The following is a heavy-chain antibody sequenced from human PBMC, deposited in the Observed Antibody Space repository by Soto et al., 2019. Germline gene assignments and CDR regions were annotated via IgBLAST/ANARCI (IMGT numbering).Heavy chain of an antibody. CDR3: ASYMVRGVITHNWFDP. CDR1: GFTFSSYA. Sequence: PGWSLRLSCAASGFTFSSYAMHWVRQAPGKGLEWVAVISYDGSNKYYADSVKGRFTISRDNSKNTLYLQMNSLRAEDTAVYYCASYMVRGVITHNWFDPWGQGTLVTGSS. J-gene: IGHJ5*02. CDR2: ISYDGSNK. D-gene: IGHD3-10*01. V-gene: IGHV3-30-3*01.